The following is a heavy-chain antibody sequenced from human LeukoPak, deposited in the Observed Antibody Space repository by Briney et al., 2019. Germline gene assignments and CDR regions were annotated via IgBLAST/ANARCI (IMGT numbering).Heavy chain of an antibody. D-gene: IGHD4-11*01. Sequence: GGSLRLSCAASGFTVSSYYMTWVRQAPGKGLEWVSVMYSGGSTFYADSVKGRVAISRDNSQNTVFLQMNSVRVEDTAVYYCARSYSNHLFGMDVWGQGTAVTVSS. V-gene: IGHV3-66*01. J-gene: IGHJ6*02. CDR3: ARSYSNHLFGMDV. CDR2: MYSGGST. CDR1: GFTVSSYY.